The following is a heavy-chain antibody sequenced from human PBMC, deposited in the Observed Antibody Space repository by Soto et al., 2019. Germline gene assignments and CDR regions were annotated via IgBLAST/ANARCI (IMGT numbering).Heavy chain of an antibody. D-gene: IGHD3-9*01. CDR3: ARTYYDILTRYGMDV. CDR1: GFTFSSYA. J-gene: IGHJ6*02. CDR2: ISYDGSNK. V-gene: IGHV3-30-3*01. Sequence: GGSLRLSCAASGFTFSSYAMHWVRQAPGKGLEWVAVISYDGSNKYYADSVKGRFTISRDNSKNTLYLQMNSLRAEDTAVYYCARTYYDILTRYGMDVWGQGTTVTVSS.